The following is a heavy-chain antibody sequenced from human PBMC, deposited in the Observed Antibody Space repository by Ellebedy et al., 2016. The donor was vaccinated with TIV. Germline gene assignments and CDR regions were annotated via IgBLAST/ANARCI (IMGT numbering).Heavy chain of an antibody. CDR1: GGSISSSSYY. J-gene: IGHJ4*02. Sequence: SETLSLTCTVSGGSISSSSYYWGWIRQPPGKGLEWIGTIYSSGGTYYNPSLKSRVAISVDTSKNQFSLKLSSVTAADTAVYYCARQLGWIMITPMKKDYWGQGTLVTVSS. CDR3: ARQLGWIMITPMKKDY. D-gene: IGHD3-16*01. V-gene: IGHV4-39*01. CDR2: IYSSGGT.